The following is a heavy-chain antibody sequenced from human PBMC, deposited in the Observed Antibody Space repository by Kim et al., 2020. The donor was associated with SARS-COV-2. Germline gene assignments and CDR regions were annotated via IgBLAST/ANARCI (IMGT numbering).Heavy chain of an antibody. D-gene: IGHD3-10*01. V-gene: IGHV3-23*01. Sequence: YADAVRRLFTNSRDNSKNMVYLQMKSLRPEDTAVYYCAKMGSGSYLTWFDSWGQGTLVTVSS. CDR3: AKMGSGSYLTWFDS. J-gene: IGHJ5*01.